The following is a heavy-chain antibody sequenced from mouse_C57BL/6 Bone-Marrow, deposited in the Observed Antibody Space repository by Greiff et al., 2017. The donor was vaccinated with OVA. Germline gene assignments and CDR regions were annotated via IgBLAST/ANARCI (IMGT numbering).Heavy chain of an antibody. CDR3: ARRVHYGSSPWFAY. D-gene: IGHD1-1*01. V-gene: IGHV1-81*01. CDR1: GYTFTSYG. CDR2: IYPRSGNT. J-gene: IGHJ3*01. Sequence: QVHVKQSGAELARPGASVKLSCKASGYTFTSYGISWVKQRTGQGLEWIGEIYPRSGNTYYNEKFKGKATLTADKSSSTAYMELRSLTSEDSAVYFCARRVHYGSSPWFAYWGQGTLVTVSA.